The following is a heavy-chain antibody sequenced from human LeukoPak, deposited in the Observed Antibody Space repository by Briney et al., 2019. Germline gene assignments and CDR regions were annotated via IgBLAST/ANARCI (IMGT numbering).Heavy chain of an antibody. CDR2: ISSSSSLR. CDR1: GFTLSRYG. Sequence: GGSLRLSCAASGFTLSRYGMNWVRQAPGKGLEWVSYISSSSSLRDYADSVKGRFTISRDNAKTSLYLQMNSLRDEDTAVYFCARSSLDYWGQGTLVTVSS. V-gene: IGHV3-48*02. CDR3: ARSSLDY. D-gene: IGHD3-10*01. J-gene: IGHJ4*02.